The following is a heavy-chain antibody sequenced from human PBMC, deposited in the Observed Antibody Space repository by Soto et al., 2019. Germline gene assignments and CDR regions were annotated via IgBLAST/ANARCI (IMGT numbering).Heavy chain of an antibody. J-gene: IGHJ4*02. Sequence: GGSLRLSCAASGFTFDDYAMHWVRQVPGKGLEWVSGINWNSGSIGYADSVKGRFTISRDNSKNTLYLQLNSLRAEDTAVYYCAKEEVPYCSSTICFVFDYWGQGTLVTVSS. D-gene: IGHD2-2*01. CDR3: AKEEVPYCSSTICFVFDY. CDR1: GFTFDDYA. V-gene: IGHV3-9*01. CDR2: INWNSGSI.